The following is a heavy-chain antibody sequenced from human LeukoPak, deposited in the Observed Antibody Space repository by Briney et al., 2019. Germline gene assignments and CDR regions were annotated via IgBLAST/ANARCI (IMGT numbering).Heavy chain of an antibody. V-gene: IGHV4-31*03. CDR1: GGSISSGGYY. J-gene: IGHJ4*02. Sequence: PSETLSLTCTVSGGSISSGGYYWSWIRQHPGKGLEWIGNIFYSGSTYYSGNTFYNPSLKSRVTISADTSKNQFSLKLTSVTAADTAVYYCARGGIIVGATDNGYYFGYWGQGTLVTVSS. D-gene: IGHD1-26*01. CDR3: ARGGIIVGATDNGYYFGY. CDR2: IFYSGSTYYSGNT.